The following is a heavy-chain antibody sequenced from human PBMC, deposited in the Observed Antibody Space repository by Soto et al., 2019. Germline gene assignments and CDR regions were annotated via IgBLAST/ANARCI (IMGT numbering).Heavy chain of an antibody. CDR1: GFTFSIHA. D-gene: IGHD2-15*01. Sequence: GGSLRLSCAASGFTFSIHAMSWVRQAPGKGLEWVSFISGSGGSTYYADSVKGRFTLSRDNSKKTLYLQMNSLRGEDTAVYYCGKGSAATNYFYYATDVWGQGTTVTVSS. J-gene: IGHJ6*02. V-gene: IGHV3-23*01. CDR2: ISGSGGST. CDR3: GKGSAATNYFYYATDV.